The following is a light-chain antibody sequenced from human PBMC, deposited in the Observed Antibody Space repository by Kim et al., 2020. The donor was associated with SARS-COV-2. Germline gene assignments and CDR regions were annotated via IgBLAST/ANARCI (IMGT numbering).Light chain of an antibody. CDR3: QKYNSAPWT. CDR1: QGISNY. CDR2: AAS. Sequence: DIHMTQSPSSLSASVGDSVTSTCRASQGISNYLAWYQQKPGKVPKLLIYAASTLQSGVPSRFSRSGSGTDFTLTISSLQPEDVATYYCQKYNSAPWTFGQGTKVDIK. V-gene: IGKV1-27*01. J-gene: IGKJ1*01.